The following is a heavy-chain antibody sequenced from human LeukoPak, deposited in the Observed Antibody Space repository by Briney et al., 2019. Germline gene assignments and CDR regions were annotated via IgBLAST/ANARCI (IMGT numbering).Heavy chain of an antibody. J-gene: IGHJ3*02. Sequence: PSETLSLTCAVYGGSFSGYYWSWIRQPPGKGLEWIGEINHSGSTNYNPSLKSRVTISVDRSKNQFSLKLSSVTAADTAVYYCARDPDTAINYGTRPAFDIWGQGTMVTVSS. CDR3: ARDPDTAINYGTRPAFDI. V-gene: IGHV4-34*01. CDR1: GGSFSGYY. D-gene: IGHD5-18*01. CDR2: INHSGST.